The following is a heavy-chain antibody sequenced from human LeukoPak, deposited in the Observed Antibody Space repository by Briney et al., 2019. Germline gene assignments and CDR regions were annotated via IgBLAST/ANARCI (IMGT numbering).Heavy chain of an antibody. CDR2: IYPGDSDT. D-gene: IGHD6-19*01. V-gene: IGHV5-51*01. CDR3: ARPRGDSSGWYYYFDY. CDR1: GYSFTSYW. J-gene: IGHJ4*02. Sequence: GESLKISCKGSGYSFTSYWIGWLRQMPGKVLEWMGIIYPGDSDTRYSPSFQGQVTISADKSISTAYLQWSSLKASDTAMYYCARPRGDSSGWYYYFDYWGQGTLVTVSS.